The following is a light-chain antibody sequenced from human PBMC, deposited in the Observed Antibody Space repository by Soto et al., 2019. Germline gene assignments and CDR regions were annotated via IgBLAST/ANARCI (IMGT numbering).Light chain of an antibody. CDR1: QSVSSSY. Sequence: EIVLTQSPGTLSLSPGERATLSCRASQSVSSSYLGWYQQKPGQAPRLLIHGASSRATGIPDRFSGSGSGTDFTLTISRLEPEDFAVYYCQQYRSSPSFTFPPEPKVDIK. V-gene: IGKV3-20*01. J-gene: IGKJ3*01. CDR3: QQYRSSPSFT. CDR2: GAS.